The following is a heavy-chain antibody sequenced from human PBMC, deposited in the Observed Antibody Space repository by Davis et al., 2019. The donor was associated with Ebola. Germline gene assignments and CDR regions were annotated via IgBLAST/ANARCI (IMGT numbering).Heavy chain of an antibody. Sequence: ESLKISCAASGFTFTKYGMSSLRQAPGQVLEWVSGIGNSGGSTYYADSVKGRFTISRDNSKNTLYLQMNSLRADDTAVYYCAKDRRLGSYSDDYWGQGTLVTVSS. D-gene: IGHD1-26*01. CDR1: GFTFTKYG. CDR3: AKDRRLGSYSDDY. J-gene: IGHJ4*02. CDR2: IGNSGGST. V-gene: IGHV3-23*01.